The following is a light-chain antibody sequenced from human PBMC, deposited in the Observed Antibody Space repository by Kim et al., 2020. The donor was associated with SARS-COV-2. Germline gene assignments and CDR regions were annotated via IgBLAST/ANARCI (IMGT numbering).Light chain of an antibody. Sequence: RVTIPCSGSSSNIGRNYVYWYQQLPGTAPKLLIYRNNQRPSGVPDRFSGSKSGTSASLAISGLRSEDEADYYCAAWDDSLSGHWVFGGGTQLTVL. J-gene: IGLJ3*02. V-gene: IGLV1-47*01. CDR1: SSNIGRNY. CDR3: AAWDDSLSGHWV. CDR2: RNN.